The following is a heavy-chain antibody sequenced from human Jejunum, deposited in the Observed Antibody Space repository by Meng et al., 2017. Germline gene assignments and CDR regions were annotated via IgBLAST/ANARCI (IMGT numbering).Heavy chain of an antibody. Sequence: GQLQESGPGLVNPSGTLSLPCAVSGASISVNNWWSWVRQAPGKGLEWIGEIHHTGNINYNPSLKSRVTMSLDKPKNQFSLEVTSVTAADTAVYYCARDLLGPAIAATGWFDPWGQGTLVTVSS. J-gene: IGHJ5*02. CDR3: ARDLLGPAIAATGWFDP. V-gene: IGHV4-4*02. CDR2: IHHTGNI. D-gene: IGHD6-13*01. CDR1: GASISVNNW.